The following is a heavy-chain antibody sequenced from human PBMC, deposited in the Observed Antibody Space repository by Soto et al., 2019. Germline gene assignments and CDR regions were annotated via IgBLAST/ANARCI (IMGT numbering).Heavy chain of an antibody. J-gene: IGHJ6*02. V-gene: IGHV3-74*01. Sequence: RLSCAASGFTFSSYWMHWVRQAPGKGLVWVSRINSDGSSTSYADSVKGRFTISRDNAKNTLYLQMNSLRAEDTAVYYCARGVRDCSSTSCYYYYYYGMDVWGQGTTVTVSS. D-gene: IGHD2-2*01. CDR2: INSDGSST. CDR1: GFTFSSYW. CDR3: ARGVRDCSSTSCYYYYYYGMDV.